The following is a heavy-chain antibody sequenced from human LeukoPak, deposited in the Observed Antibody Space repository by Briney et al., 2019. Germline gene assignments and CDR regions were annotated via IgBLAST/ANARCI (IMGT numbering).Heavy chain of an antibody. CDR3: ARVLATVTTMGVYYFDY. V-gene: IGHV1-2*02. CDR2: INPNSGGT. CDR1: GYTFTGYY. Sequence: GASVKVSCKASGYTFTGYYMHWVRQAPGQGLEWMGWINPNSGGTNYAQKFQGRVTVTRDTSISTAYMELSRLRSDDTAVYYCARVLATVTTMGVYYFDYWGQGTLVTVSS. J-gene: IGHJ4*02. D-gene: IGHD4-17*01.